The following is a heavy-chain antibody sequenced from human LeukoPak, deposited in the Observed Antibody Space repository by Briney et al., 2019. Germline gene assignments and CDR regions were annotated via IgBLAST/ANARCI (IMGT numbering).Heavy chain of an antibody. V-gene: IGHV4-59*08. Sequence: SETLSPTCTVSGGSISSYYWSWIRQPPGKGLEWIGYIYYSGSTKYNPSLKSRVTISIDTSKNQFSLKLSSVTAADTAVYYCARHGNHVGGIQLWLSLDYWGQGTLVTVSS. J-gene: IGHJ4*02. CDR2: IYYSGST. CDR1: GGSISSYY. D-gene: IGHD5-18*01. CDR3: ARHGNHVGGIQLWLSLDY.